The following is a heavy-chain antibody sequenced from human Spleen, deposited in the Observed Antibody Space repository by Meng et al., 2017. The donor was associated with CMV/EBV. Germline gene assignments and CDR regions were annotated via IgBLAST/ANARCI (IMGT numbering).Heavy chain of an antibody. V-gene: IGHV4-61*03. CDR1: GASVSSGRYY. CDR2: VYYGGRT. CDR3: ASTPGGNRDWYFDL. D-gene: IGHD1/OR15-1a*01. Sequence: SGASVSSGRYYWSCIRQPPGKGLEWIRYVYYGGRTTYNPSFKSRVTLSIDTSRNHFSLKMNSVTAADTAIYYCASTPGGNRDWYFDLWGPGTLVTVSS. J-gene: IGHJ2*01.